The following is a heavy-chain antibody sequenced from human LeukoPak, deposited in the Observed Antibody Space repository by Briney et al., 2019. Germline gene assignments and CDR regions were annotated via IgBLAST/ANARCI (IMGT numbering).Heavy chain of an antibody. CDR2: IIKSGGTV. CDR3: ARVGRGVFGMDV. V-gene: IGHV3-48*02. D-gene: IGHD3-10*01. Sequence: GGSLRLSCAASGFTFSIHGMNWVRQAPGKGLEWVSYIIKSGGTVYYTASVQGRFTISRDNARNSLFLQMNSLRDEDTAVYYCARVGRGVFGMDVWGQGTTVTVSS. CDR1: GFTFSIHG. J-gene: IGHJ6*02.